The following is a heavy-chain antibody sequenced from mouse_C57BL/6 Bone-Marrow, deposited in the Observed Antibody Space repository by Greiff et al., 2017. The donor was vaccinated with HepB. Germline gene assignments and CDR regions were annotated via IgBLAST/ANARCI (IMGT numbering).Heavy chain of an antibody. V-gene: IGHV5-17*01. CDR2: ISSGSSTI. J-gene: IGHJ2*01. Sequence: EVKLMESGGGLVKPGGSLKLSCAASGFTFSDYGMHWVRQAPEKGLEWVAYISSGSSTIYYADTVKGRFTISRDNAKNTLFLQMTSLRSEDTAMYYCARGEKGGDYWGQGTTLTVSS. CDR3: ARGEKGGDY. CDR1: GFTFSDYG.